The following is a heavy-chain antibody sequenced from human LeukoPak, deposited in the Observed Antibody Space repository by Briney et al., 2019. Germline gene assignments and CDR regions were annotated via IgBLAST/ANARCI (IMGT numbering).Heavy chain of an antibody. CDR3: ARAKKAYYYDSSGYYLPYFDY. V-gene: IGHV4-59*01. D-gene: IGHD3-22*01. J-gene: IGHJ4*02. CDR2: IYYSGST. Sequence: SETLSLTCTVSGGSISSYYWSWIRQPPGKGLEWIGYIYYSGSTNCNPSLKSRVTISVDTSKNQFSLKLSSVTAADTAVYYCARAKKAYYYDSSGYYLPYFDYWGQGTLVTVSS. CDR1: GGSISSYY.